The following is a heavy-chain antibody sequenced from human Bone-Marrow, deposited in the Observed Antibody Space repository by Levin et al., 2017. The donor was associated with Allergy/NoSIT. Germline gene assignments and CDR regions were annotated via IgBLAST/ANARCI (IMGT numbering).Heavy chain of an antibody. D-gene: IGHD1-20*01. J-gene: IGHJ4*02. Sequence: LTGGSLRLSCVDSEFTFSNYAMGWARQAPGKGLEWVSDIGVSGGDTHYADSVKGRFTISRDNSKNTMYLQMNSLRVEDTAVYYCARDPNWNDAYWGQGTLVTVSS. V-gene: IGHV3-23*01. CDR3: ARDPNWNDAY. CDR1: EFTFSNYA. CDR2: IGVSGGDT.